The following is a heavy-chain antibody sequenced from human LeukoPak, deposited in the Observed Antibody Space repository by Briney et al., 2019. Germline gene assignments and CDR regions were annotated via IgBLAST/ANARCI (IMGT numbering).Heavy chain of an antibody. J-gene: IGHJ4*02. CDR3: AKGDSSSSDPRLGYIDY. CDR2: ISGSSDST. CDR1: GFTFSSYA. V-gene: IGHV3-23*01. Sequence: GGSLRLSCAASGFTFSSYAMSWVRQAPGKGLGWVSGISGSSDSTYYADSVKGRFTISRDNSKNTLYLQMNRLRAEDTAIYYCAKGDSSSSDPRLGYIDYWGQGTLVTVSS. D-gene: IGHD6-6*01.